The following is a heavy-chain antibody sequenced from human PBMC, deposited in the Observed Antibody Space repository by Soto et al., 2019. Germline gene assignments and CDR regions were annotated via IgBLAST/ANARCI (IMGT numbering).Heavy chain of an antibody. Sequence: QVQLQESGPGLVRPSETLSLTCTVSSDSISSYYWIWIRQSPGKGLAWIGYTDYSGTTNYNPSLKSRATITGDTSKNQCSLRLSSVTAADTAVYYCARAVGDPLYYLDYWGQGTLVTVSS. CDR2: TDYSGTT. J-gene: IGHJ4*02. CDR1: SDSISSYY. V-gene: IGHV4-59*08. D-gene: IGHD6-19*01. CDR3: ARAVGDPLYYLDY.